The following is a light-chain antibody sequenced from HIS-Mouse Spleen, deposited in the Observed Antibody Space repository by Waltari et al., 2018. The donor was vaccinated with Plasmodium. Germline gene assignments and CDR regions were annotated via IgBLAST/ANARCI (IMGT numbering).Light chain of an antibody. J-gene: IGLJ2*01. CDR3: QSADSRGTYPVV. V-gene: IGLV3-25*03. Sequence: SYELTQPPSVSVSPGQTARITCSGDALPKQYAYWYQQKPGQAPVLVIYKDSERRSGIPERFDGSSSGTTVTLTISGVQAEDEADYYCQSADSRGTYPVVFGGGTKLTVL. CDR2: KDS. CDR1: ALPKQY.